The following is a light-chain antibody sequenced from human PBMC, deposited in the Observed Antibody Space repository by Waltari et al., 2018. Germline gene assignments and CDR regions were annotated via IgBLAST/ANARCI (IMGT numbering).Light chain of an antibody. J-gene: IGKJ3*01. Sequence: ETVMTQSPVTLSVSPGESVTLSCTTSQYVSNNLAWYQQKPGQSPRLLIYGASTRATVVPARFSGSGSGTSFTLTISSLQSEDFGLYYCQQYNNWPGAFGPGTKVDVE. V-gene: IGKV3-15*01. CDR2: GAS. CDR3: QQYNNWPGA. CDR1: QYVSNN.